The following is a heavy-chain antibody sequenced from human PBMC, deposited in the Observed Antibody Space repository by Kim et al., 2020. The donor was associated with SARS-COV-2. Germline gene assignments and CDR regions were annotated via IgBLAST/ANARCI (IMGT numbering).Heavy chain of an antibody. V-gene: IGHV3-23*01. Sequence: KGRFTLSRDNSKNTLYLQMNSLRAEDTAVYYCAKDGAYCGGDCYPSPNDYWGQGTLVTVSS. D-gene: IGHD2-21*01. CDR3: AKDGAYCGGDCYPSPNDY. J-gene: IGHJ4*02.